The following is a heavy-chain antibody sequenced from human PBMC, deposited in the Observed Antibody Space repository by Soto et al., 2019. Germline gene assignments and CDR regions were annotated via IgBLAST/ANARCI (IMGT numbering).Heavy chain of an antibody. CDR2: INHSGST. D-gene: IGHD4-17*01. V-gene: IGHV4-34*01. CDR1: GGSFSGYY. J-gene: IGHJ4*02. CDR3: ARGEDGDHEGY. Sequence: QVQLQQWGAGLLKPSETLSLTCAVYGGSFSGYYWSWIRQPPGKGLEWIGEINHSGSTNYNPSLKSRVTISVDTSKNQFSLKLSSVTAADTAVYYCARGEDGDHEGYWGQGTLVTVSS.